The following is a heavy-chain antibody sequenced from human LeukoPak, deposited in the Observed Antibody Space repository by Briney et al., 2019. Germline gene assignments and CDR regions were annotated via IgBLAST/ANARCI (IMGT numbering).Heavy chain of an antibody. V-gene: IGHV4-4*02. Sequence: PSGTLSLTCAVSGGSISSSNWWSWVRQPPGKGLEWIGEIYHSGSTNYNPSLKSRVTISVDKSKNQFSLKLSSVTAADTAVYYCASRRVVVPAAVNNWFDPWGQGTLVTVSS. CDR2: IYHSGST. CDR3: ASRRVVVPAAVNNWFDP. CDR1: GGSISSSNW. D-gene: IGHD2-2*01. J-gene: IGHJ5*02.